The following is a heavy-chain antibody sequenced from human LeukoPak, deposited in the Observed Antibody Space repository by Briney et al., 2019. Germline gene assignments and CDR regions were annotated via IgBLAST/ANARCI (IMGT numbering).Heavy chain of an antibody. D-gene: IGHD3-10*02. J-gene: IGHJ3*02. CDR3: AGDVHI. CDR2: IKQDGSEK. CDR1: GFTFSSCW. V-gene: IGHV3-7*01. Sequence: GGSLRLSCAASGFTFSSCWMSWVRQAPGKGLEWVANIKQDGSEKYYVDSVKGRFTISRDNAKNSLYLQMNSLRAEDTAVYYCAGDVHIWGQGTMVTVSS.